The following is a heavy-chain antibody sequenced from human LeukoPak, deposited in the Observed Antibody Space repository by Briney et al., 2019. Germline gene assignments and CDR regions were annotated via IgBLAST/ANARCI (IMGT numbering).Heavy chain of an antibody. V-gene: IGHV3-30*18. CDR3: AKDPGTYYYYYYAMDV. CDR2: MSFDGSDK. D-gene: IGHD3-10*01. J-gene: IGHJ6*02. Sequence: GGSLRLSCAASGFSFNYYGMHWVRQAPGKGLEWVALMSFDGSDKKYVGSVKGRFTISRDNSKNTLYLQMDSLRTEDTAVYYCAKDPGTYYYYYYAMDVWGQGTTVAISS. CDR1: GFSFNYYG.